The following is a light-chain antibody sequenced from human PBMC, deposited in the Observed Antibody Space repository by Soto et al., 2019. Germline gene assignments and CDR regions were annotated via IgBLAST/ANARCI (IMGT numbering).Light chain of an antibody. J-gene: IGKJ4*01. CDR2: AAS. V-gene: IGKV1-12*01. CDR1: QTISSW. Sequence: DIQMTQSPSTLSGSVGDRVTITCRASQTISSWLAWYQQKPGKAPRLLMYAASNLQSGVPSRFSGSGSGTDFTLTISSLQPEDFATYYCQQANSFPLTFGGGTKVDIK. CDR3: QQANSFPLT.